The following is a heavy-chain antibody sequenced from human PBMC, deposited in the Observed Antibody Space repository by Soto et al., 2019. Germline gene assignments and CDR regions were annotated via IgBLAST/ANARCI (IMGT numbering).Heavy chain of an antibody. J-gene: IGHJ6*02. Sequence: GGSLRLSCAASGFTFSSYWMHWVRQAPGKGLVWVSRINSDGSSTSYADSVKGRFTISRDNAKNTLYLQMNSLRAEDTAVYYCARDLPFTVTTIRDYYYGMDVWGQGATVTVSS. CDR3: ARDLPFTVTTIRDYYYGMDV. CDR2: INSDGSST. D-gene: IGHD4-4*01. V-gene: IGHV3-74*01. CDR1: GFTFSSYW.